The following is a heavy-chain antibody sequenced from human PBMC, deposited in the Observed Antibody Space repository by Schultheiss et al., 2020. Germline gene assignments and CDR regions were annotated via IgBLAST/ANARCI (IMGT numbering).Heavy chain of an antibody. CDR1: GGSFSGYY. CDR2: INHSGIT. CDR3: AQQQLLNWFDP. D-gene: IGHD6-13*01. V-gene: IGHV4-34*09. Sequence: SQTLSLTCAVYGGSFSGYYWSWIRQPLGKGLEWIGEINHSGITNYNPSLKSRVTISVDTSKNQFSLKLSSVTAADTAVYYCAQQQLLNWFDPWGQGTLVTVSS. J-gene: IGHJ5*02.